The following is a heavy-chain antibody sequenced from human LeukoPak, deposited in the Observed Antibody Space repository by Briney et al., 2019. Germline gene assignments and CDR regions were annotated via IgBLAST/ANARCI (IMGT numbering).Heavy chain of an antibody. V-gene: IGHV3-21*01. CDR2: ISSSSSYI. CDR1: GFTFSSYS. CDR3: ATQRHPSDHLFDY. D-gene: IGHD1-1*01. J-gene: IGHJ4*02. Sequence: GGSLRLSCAASGFTFSSYSMNWVRQAPGKGLEWVSSISSSSSYIYYADSVKGRFTISRDNAKNSLYLRMNSLRAEDTAVYYCATQRHPSDHLFDYWGQGTLVTVSS.